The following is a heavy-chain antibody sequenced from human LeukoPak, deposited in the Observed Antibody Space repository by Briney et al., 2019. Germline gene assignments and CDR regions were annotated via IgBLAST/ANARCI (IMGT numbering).Heavy chain of an antibody. CDR3: ARAPYCSSTSCPPDY. V-gene: IGHV3-48*01. J-gene: IGHJ4*02. CDR1: GFTFSSYS. D-gene: IGHD2-2*01. CDR2: ISSSSSTI. Sequence: GGSLRLSYAASGFTFSSYSMNWVRQAPGKGLEWVSYISSSSSTIYYADSVKGRFTISRDNAENSLYLQMNSLRAEDTAVYYCARAPYCSSTSCPPDYWGQGTLVTVSS.